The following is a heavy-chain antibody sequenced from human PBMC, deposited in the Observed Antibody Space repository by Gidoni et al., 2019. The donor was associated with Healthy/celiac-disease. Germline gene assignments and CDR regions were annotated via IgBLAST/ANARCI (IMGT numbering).Heavy chain of an antibody. CDR2: IWYDGSNK. V-gene: IGHV3-33*01. Sequence: VQLVESGGGVVQPGRSLRPSCAASGFTFSSYGMHWVRQAPGKGLEWVAVIWYDGSNKYYADSVKGRFTISRDNSKNTLYLQMNSLRAEDTAVYYCARPSFIGPRTYWYFDLWGRGTLVTVSS. D-gene: IGHD3-10*01. CDR1: GFTFSSYG. CDR3: ARPSFIGPRTYWYFDL. J-gene: IGHJ2*01.